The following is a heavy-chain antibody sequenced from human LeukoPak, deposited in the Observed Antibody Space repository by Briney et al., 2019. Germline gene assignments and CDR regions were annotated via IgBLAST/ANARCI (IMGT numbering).Heavy chain of an antibody. CDR1: GGSFSGYY. CDR2: INHSGST. CDR3: ARNSVAGTHNWFDP. J-gene: IGHJ5*02. D-gene: IGHD6-19*01. V-gene: IGHV4-34*01. Sequence: SETLSLTCAVYGGSFSGYYWSWIRQPPGKGLEGIGEINHSGSTNYNPSLKSRVTISVDTSKNQFSLKLSSVTAADTAVYYCARNSVAGTHNWFDPWGQGTLVTVSS.